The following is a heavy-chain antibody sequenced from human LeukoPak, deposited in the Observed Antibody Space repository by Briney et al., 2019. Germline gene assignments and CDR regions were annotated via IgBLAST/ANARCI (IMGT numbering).Heavy chain of an antibody. Sequence: ASVKVSCKASGYTFSGYHMHWVRQAPGQGLEWMGLTNLKSGGLNYAQKFQGRVTMTRDTSISTACMELTRLTSDDTAVYYCARDDGKYNTDYWGQGTLVTVSS. CDR1: GYTFSGYH. J-gene: IGHJ4*02. D-gene: IGHD1-1*01. CDR3: ARDDGKYNTDY. CDR2: TNLKSGGL. V-gene: IGHV1-2*02.